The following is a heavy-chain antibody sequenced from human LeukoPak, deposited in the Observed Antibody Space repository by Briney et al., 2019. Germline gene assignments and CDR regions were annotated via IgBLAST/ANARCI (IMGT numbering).Heavy chain of an antibody. CDR3: AGSVGTFDY. CDR2: TYYRSKWYN. V-gene: IGHV6-1*01. Sequence: SQPLSLTCAISGDRGSSKRAVWNWIRQSLSRGLEWLGRTYYRSKWYNEYAVSVKSRITINPDTSKNQFSLQLNSVTPEDTAVYYCAGSVGTFDYWGQGTLVTVSS. J-gene: IGHJ4*02. CDR1: GDRGSSKRAV. D-gene: IGHD1-26*01.